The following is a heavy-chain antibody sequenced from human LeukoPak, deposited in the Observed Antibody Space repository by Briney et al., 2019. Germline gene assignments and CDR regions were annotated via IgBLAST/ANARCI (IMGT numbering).Heavy chain of an antibody. Sequence: SAKVSCKASGGTFSSYAISWVRQAPGQGLEWMGGIIPIFGTANYAQKFQGRVTITTDESTSTAYMELSSLRSEDTAVYYCARSPTDFWSGYRSEYYYYYYMDVWGKGTTVTVSS. CDR1: GGTFSSYA. J-gene: IGHJ6*03. CDR3: ARSPTDFWSGYRSEYYYYYYMDV. D-gene: IGHD3-3*01. V-gene: IGHV1-69*05. CDR2: IIPIFGTA.